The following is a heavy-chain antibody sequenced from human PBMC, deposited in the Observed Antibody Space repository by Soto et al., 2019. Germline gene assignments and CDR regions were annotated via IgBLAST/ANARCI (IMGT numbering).Heavy chain of an antibody. Sequence: QVQLQESGPGLVKPSGTLSLTCAVSGGSISSSNWWSWVRQPPGKGLEWIGEIYHSGSTNYNPSLKSRVTISVDKSKNQFSLKLSSVTAADTAVYYCARYLARITMVRGVNYTDAFDIWGQGTMVTVSS. J-gene: IGHJ3*02. CDR2: IYHSGST. CDR1: GGSISSSNW. D-gene: IGHD3-10*01. V-gene: IGHV4-4*02. CDR3: ARYLARITMVRGVNYTDAFDI.